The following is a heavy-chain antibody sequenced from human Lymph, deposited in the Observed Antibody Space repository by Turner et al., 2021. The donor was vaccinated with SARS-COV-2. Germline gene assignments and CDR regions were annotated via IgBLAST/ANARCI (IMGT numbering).Heavy chain of an antibody. CDR3: ARDQYYDSSGYYFFRASYFDL. V-gene: IGHV3-48*03. CDR1: AFTFRSYE. D-gene: IGHD3-22*01. J-gene: IGHJ2*01. Sequence: EVQLVESGGGLVQPGGSLRLSCAASAFTFRSYEMNWVRQAPGKGLEWISYISSSGGTIYYADSLKGRFTISRDNAKNSLYLQMNSLRAEDTAVYYCARDQYYDSSGYYFFRASYFDLWGRGTLVTVSS. CDR2: ISSSGGTI.